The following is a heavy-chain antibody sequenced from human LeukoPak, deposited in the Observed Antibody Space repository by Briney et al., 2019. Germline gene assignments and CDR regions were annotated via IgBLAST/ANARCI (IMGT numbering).Heavy chain of an antibody. CDR1: GFTFSSNS. Sequence: GGSLRLSCAASGFTFSSNSMNWVRQAPGKGLEWVSYISSSSTTIYYGDSVKGRFTISRDNAKSSLYLQMNSLSAEDTAVYYCAKDVKPDSGRDVDYWGQGTLVTVSS. V-gene: IGHV3-48*01. J-gene: IGHJ4*02. D-gene: IGHD6-19*01. CDR2: ISSSSTTI. CDR3: AKDVKPDSGRDVDY.